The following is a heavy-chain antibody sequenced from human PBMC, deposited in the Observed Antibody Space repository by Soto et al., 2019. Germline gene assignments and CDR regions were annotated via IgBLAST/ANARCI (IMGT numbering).Heavy chain of an antibody. CDR3: ARDNGGYSGLSQYYFDY. J-gene: IGHJ4*02. D-gene: IGHD5-12*01. CDR2: INSSSSYI. V-gene: IGHV3-21*01. CDR1: GFTFSSYS. Sequence: EVQLVESGGGLVKPGGSLRLSCAASGFTFSSYSMNWVRQAPGKGLEWVSSINSSSSYIYYADSVKGRFTISRDNAKNSLYLQMNSLRAEDTAVYYCARDNGGYSGLSQYYFDYWGQGTLVTVSS.